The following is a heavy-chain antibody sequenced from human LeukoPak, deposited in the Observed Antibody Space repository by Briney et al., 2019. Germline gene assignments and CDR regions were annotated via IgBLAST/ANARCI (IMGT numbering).Heavy chain of an antibody. J-gene: IGHJ4*02. D-gene: IGHD2-2*01. CDR2: IKYDGSEI. CDR1: GFYFGSFW. CDR3: ARSYQLDY. Sequence: GGSLRLSCVVSGFYFGSFWMTWVRQAPGKGLDWVANIKYDGSEIYYADSVKGRFTISRDNANSSPYLQLNNLRVEDTALYHCARSYQLDYWGQGTLVTVSS. V-gene: IGHV3-7*01.